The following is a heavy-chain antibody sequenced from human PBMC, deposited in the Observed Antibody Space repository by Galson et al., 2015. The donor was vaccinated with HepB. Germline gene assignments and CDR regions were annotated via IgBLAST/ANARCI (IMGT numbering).Heavy chain of an antibody. CDR3: ARDRVGRTPVAPFDY. D-gene: IGHD1-26*01. J-gene: IGHJ4*02. CDR2: ISYDVINK. V-gene: IGHV3-30-3*01. CDR1: GFTFSSYA. Sequence: SLRLSCAASGFTFSSYAMNWVRQAPGKGLGWVAVISYDVINKYHADSVKGRFTISRDNSKNTLFLQMNSLRAEDTAVYYCARDRVGRTPVAPFDYWGQGTLVTVSS.